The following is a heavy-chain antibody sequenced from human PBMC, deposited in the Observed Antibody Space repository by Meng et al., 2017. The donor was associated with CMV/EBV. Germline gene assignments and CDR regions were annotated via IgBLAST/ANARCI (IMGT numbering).Heavy chain of an antibody. Sequence: QVRLQQWGAGLLKPSETLALTCAGYGGSFSGYYWSWIRQPPGKGLEWIGEINHSGSTNYNPSLKSRVTISVDTSKNQFSLKLSSVTAADTAVYYCARGVGATGKADYWGQGTLVTVSS. D-gene: IGHD1-26*01. CDR1: GGSFSGYY. CDR3: ARGVGATGKADY. CDR2: INHSGST. J-gene: IGHJ4*02. V-gene: IGHV4-34*01.